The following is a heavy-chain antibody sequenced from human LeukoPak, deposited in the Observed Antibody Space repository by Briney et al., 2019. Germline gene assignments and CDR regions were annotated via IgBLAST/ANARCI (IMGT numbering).Heavy chain of an antibody. V-gene: IGHV3-23*01. CDR2: ISDSGGST. J-gene: IGHJ4*02. CDR3: ASQLSTSSHFDY. CDR1: GITFSSYA. D-gene: IGHD6-6*01. Sequence: PGGSLRLSCAASGITFSSYAMSWVRQAPGRGLEWVSAISDSGGSTYYADSVKGRFTISRDNSKNTLYLQMNSLRAADTAVYYCASQLSTSSHFDYWGQGTLVTVSS.